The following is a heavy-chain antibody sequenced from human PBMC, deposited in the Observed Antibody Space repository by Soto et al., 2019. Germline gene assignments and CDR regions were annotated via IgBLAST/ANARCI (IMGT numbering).Heavy chain of an antibody. J-gene: IGHJ6*02. V-gene: IGHV1-69*12. D-gene: IGHD6-25*01. CDR3: VRDPPPVRRHGSADYGMDV. CDR2: IIPIFGTA. Sequence: QVQLVQSGAEVKKPGSSVKVSCKASGGTFSSYAISWVRQAPGQGLEWMGGIIPIFGTANYAQKFQGRVTITADESTSTAYMELSSLRSEDTAVYYCVRDPPPVRRHGSADYGMDVWGQGTTVTVSS. CDR1: GGTFSSYA.